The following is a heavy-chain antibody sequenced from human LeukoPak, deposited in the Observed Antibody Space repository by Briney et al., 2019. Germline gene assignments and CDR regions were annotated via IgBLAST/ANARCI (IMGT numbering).Heavy chain of an antibody. D-gene: IGHD3-3*01. V-gene: IGHV1-69*13. CDR1: GGTFSSYA. Sequence: GASVKVSCKASGGTFSSYAISWVRQAPGQGLEWMGRIIPIFGTANYAQKFQGRVTITADESTSTAYMELSSLRSEDTAVYYCARVGSRITIFGVVIRANWFDPWGQGTLVTVSS. CDR3: ARVGSRITIFGVVIRANWFDP. J-gene: IGHJ5*02. CDR2: IIPIFGTA.